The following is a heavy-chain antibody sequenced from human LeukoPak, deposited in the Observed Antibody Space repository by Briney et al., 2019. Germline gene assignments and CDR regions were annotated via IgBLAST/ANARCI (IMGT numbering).Heavy chain of an antibody. CDR3: ARGFPAGSGSRGSHTFDI. V-gene: IGHV4-34*01. D-gene: IGHD5-12*01. J-gene: IGHJ3*02. CDR2: INHGGGT. CDR1: GGSFSAYY. Sequence: SETPSLTCGVSGGSFSAYYWNWIRQSPGKGLEWIGEINHGGGTTYNPSLRSRLTISVDTSKNQFSLKLSSVTAADTAVYFCARGFPAGSGSRGSHTFDIGGQGTMVTVSS.